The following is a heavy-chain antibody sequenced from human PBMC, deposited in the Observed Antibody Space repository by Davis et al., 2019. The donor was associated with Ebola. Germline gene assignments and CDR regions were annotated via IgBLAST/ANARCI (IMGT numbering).Heavy chain of an antibody. V-gene: IGHV3-23*01. CDR2: ISSSGGST. CDR3: AKLVVPAASPFDP. Sequence: GESLKISCAASGFTFSSYAMSWVRQAPGKGLEWVSAISSSGGSTYYADSVKGRFTISRDNSKNTLYLQMNSLRAEDTAVYYCAKLVVPAASPFDPWGQGTLVTVSS. CDR1: GFTFSSYA. D-gene: IGHD2-2*01. J-gene: IGHJ5*02.